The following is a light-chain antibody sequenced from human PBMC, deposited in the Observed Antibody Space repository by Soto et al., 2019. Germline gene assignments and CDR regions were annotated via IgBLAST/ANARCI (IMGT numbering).Light chain of an antibody. V-gene: IGKV3-20*01. Sequence: IVLTQSPGTLSLSPGESATLSCRASQSLSSSYLAWYQQKPGQAPRLLIYGASSRATGIPDRFSGSGSGTDFTLTISRLEPEDFAIYYCQEYGGSTWTFGQGTKVEIK. J-gene: IGKJ1*01. CDR3: QEYGGSTWT. CDR2: GAS. CDR1: QSLSSSY.